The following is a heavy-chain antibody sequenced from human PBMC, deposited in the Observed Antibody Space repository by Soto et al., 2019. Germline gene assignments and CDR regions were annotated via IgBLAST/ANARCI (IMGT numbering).Heavy chain of an antibody. Sequence: GGSLRLSCAASGFTFSSYWMHWVRQAPGKGLVWVSRINSDGSSTSYGDSVKGRFTISRDNAKNTLYLQMNSLRGEDTAVYYCASSTGTSMDVWGKGTTVTVSS. V-gene: IGHV3-74*01. D-gene: IGHD1-1*01. CDR3: ASSTGTSMDV. J-gene: IGHJ6*03. CDR1: GFTFSSYW. CDR2: INSDGSST.